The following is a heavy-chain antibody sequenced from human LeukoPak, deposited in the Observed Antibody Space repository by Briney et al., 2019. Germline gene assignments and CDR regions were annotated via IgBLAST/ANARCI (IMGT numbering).Heavy chain of an antibody. CDR1: GFTFSSYS. V-gene: IGHV3-21*01. J-gene: IGHJ4*02. CDR3: ARGEVGATHLFDY. D-gene: IGHD1-26*01. Sequence: GGSLRPSCAASGFTFSSYSMNWVRQAPGKGLEWVSSISSSSSYIYYADSVKGRFTISRDNAKNSLYLQMNSLRAEDTAVYYCARGEVGATHLFDYWGQGTLVTVSS. CDR2: ISSSSSYI.